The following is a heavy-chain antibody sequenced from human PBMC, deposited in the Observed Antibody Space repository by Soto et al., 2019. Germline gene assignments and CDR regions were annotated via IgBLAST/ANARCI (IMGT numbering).Heavy chain of an antibody. CDR1: GGSISSSSYY. V-gene: IGHV4-39*01. Sequence: QLQLQESGPGLVKPSETLSLTCTVSGGSISSSSYYWGWIRQPPGKGLEWIGSMYYSGSTFSNPSLKSRVTISVDTSKNQLSLKLSSVTASDTAVYYCARQPYSAPYITIVANAIVLDAFDIWGQGTMVTVSS. CDR2: MYYSGST. CDR3: ARQPYSAPYITIVANAIVLDAFDI. D-gene: IGHD2-2*01. J-gene: IGHJ3*02.